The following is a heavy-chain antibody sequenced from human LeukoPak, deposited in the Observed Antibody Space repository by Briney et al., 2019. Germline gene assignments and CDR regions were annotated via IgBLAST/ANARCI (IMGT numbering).Heavy chain of an antibody. CDR2: FCYSEST. Sequence: PSEALSLTCTVSGGSISNGNYCWGWIRQSPGKGLEWIGSFCYSESTHYNPSLKSRITISVDTSKNQFSLKLRFVTAADTAVYFCATGGGMAVSHIWGQGTLVTVSS. CDR1: GGSISNGNYC. J-gene: IGHJ4*02. CDR3: ATGGGMAVSHI. D-gene: IGHD6-19*01. V-gene: IGHV4-39*01.